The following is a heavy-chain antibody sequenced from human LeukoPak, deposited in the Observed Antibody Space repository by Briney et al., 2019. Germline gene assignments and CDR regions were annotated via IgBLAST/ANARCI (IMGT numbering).Heavy chain of an antibody. CDR1: GFTFSNYW. D-gene: IGHD2-2*01. CDR2: IKQDESER. V-gene: IGHV3-7*01. CDR3: TRVVDSSSSRYQAKPY. Sequence: GGSLRLSCAASGFTFSNYWMSWVRQAPGKGLEWVANIKQDESERYYVDSVRGRFTISRDNAKRSLYLRMDSLRAEDTAMYFCTRVVDSSSSRYQAKPYWGQGTLVTVSS. J-gene: IGHJ4*02.